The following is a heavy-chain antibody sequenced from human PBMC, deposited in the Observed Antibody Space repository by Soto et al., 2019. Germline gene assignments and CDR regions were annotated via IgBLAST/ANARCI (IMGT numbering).Heavy chain of an antibody. CDR3: TWSPGGNYCFEF. J-gene: IGHJ4*02. D-gene: IGHD1-26*01. V-gene: IGHV3-72*01. CDR2: SRNKANSYTT. CDR1: GFIFSDHY. Sequence: EVQLVESGGGLVQPGGSLRLSCAASGFIFSDHYMDWVRQAPGKGLEWVGRSRNKANSYTTEYSAYVKCRFTISRDDSKNSLYLQMNSLRSEDTAVYYCTWSPGGNYCFEFWGQGTLVTVSS.